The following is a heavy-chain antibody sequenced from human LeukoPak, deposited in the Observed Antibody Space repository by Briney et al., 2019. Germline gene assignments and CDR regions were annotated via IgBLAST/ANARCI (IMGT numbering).Heavy chain of an antibody. J-gene: IGHJ5*02. CDR1: GFTFSSYW. Sequence: GGSLRLSCAASGFTFSSYWIHWVRQAPGKGLVWVSRINSDGSITTYADSVKGRFTISRDNAKNTLYLQMSSLRAEDTAVYYCARVVTWFDPWGQGSLVTVSS. V-gene: IGHV3-74*01. CDR3: ARVVTWFDP. CDR2: INSDGSIT.